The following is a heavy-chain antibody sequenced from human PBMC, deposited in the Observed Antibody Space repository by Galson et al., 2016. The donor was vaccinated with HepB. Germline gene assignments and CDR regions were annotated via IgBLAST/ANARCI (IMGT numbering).Heavy chain of an antibody. Sequence: SETLSLTCTVSGASISRNYWNWIRQPPGKAPEWIGYVYYSGSTNHNPSLKSRVTTPIDTSKNQFHPDVSSVTAADTAVYYCARGPGFALEVPFDPWGQGALVTVSS. V-gene: IGHV4-59*01. J-gene: IGHJ5*02. CDR3: ARGPGFALEVPFDP. CDR1: GASISRNY. CDR2: VYYSGST. D-gene: IGHD1-1*01.